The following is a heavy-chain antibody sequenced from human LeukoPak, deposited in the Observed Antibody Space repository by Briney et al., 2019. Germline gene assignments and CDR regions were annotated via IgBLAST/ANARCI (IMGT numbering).Heavy chain of an antibody. J-gene: IGHJ3*01. V-gene: IGHV4-61*02. CDR2: IYTSGGT. D-gene: IGHD3-10*01. CDR3: ARDVNGFNYGSAFDV. Sequence: SSETLSLTCTVSDGSISSGSYYWSWIRQPAGKGLEWVGRIYTSGGTNYNPSLKSRVTISVDTSKNQFSLKLTSVTAADTAVYYCARDVNGFNYGSAFDVWGQGTMVTVSS. CDR1: DGSISSGSYY.